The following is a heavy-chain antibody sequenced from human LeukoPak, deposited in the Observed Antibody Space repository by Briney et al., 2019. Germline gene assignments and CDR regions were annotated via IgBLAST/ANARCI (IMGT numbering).Heavy chain of an antibody. Sequence: SVKVSCKASGGTFSSYAISWARQAPGQGLEWMGRIIPILGIANYAQKLQGRVTMTTDTSTSTAYMELRSLRSDDTAVYYCAPSSGDILTGWAPLGNWGQGTLVTVSS. V-gene: IGHV1-69*04. CDR2: IIPILGIA. CDR3: APSSGDILTGWAPLGN. D-gene: IGHD3-9*01. CDR1: GGTFSSYA. J-gene: IGHJ4*02.